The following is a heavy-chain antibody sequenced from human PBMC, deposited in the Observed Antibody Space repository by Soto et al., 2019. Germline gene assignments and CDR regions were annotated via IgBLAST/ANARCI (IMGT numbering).Heavy chain of an antibody. V-gene: IGHV5-10-1*01. CDR2: IDPSDSYI. J-gene: IGHJ4*02. D-gene: IGHD1-26*01. Sequence: EVQLVQSGAEVKKPGESLRISCKGSGYYYPDYWITWVRQMPGKGLECMGRIDPSDSYIYYSPSFQGHVTISADKSINTSYLQWSSLKASDTAMYYCATSLVVGELHWCRGTLVTVSS. CDR1: GYYYPDYW. CDR3: ATSLVVGELH.